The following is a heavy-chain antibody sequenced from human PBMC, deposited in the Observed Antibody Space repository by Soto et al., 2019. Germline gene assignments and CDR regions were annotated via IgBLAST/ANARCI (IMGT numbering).Heavy chain of an antibody. CDR3: ARVPTRGYSYGPPFDY. D-gene: IGHD5-18*01. J-gene: IGHJ4*02. CDR2: IIPIFGTA. CDR1: GGTFSSYA. V-gene: IGHV1-69*13. Sequence: SVKVSCKASGGTFSSYAISWVRQAPGQGLEWMGGIIPIFGTANYAQKFQGRVTITADESTSTAYMELSSLRSEDTAVYYCARVPTRGYSYGPPFDYWGQGTLVTVSS.